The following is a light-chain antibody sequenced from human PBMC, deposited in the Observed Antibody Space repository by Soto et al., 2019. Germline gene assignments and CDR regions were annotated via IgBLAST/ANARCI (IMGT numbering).Light chain of an antibody. CDR1: QGIASY. Sequence: DIQLTQSPSFVSASVGDRVTITCRASQGIASYLAWFQQKSGKAPELLIYAASTLRSGVPSRFSGSRSGTEFTLTVSSLQPEDFATYYCQQLYNYPRTFGQGTKVDIK. J-gene: IGKJ1*01. CDR3: QQLYNYPRT. CDR2: AAS. V-gene: IGKV1-9*01.